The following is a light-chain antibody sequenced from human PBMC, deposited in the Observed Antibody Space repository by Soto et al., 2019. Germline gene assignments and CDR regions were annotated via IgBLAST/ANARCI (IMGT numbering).Light chain of an antibody. J-gene: IGLJ2*01. CDR3: CSYAGSRTFVL. CDR1: SSDVGSSDL. CDR2: EVG. V-gene: IGLV2-23*02. Sequence: QSVLTQPASVSGSPGQSITISCTGTSSDVGSSDLVSWYQQHPGKAPKLMIYEVGKRPSGVSNRFSDSKSGNTASLTISGLQAEDEADYYCCSYAGSRTFVLFGGGTKLTVL.